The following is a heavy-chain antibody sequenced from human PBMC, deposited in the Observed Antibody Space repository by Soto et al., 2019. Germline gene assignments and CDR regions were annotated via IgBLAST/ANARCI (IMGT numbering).Heavy chain of an antibody. CDR2: ISGSGGST. Sequence: GGSLRLACAASGFSFSSYAMSWVRQAPGKGLEWVSAISGSGGSTYYADSVKGRFTISRDNSKNTLYMQMKSLRAEDTAVYYCEKDTATVTTSFIDYWAQGTLVTVSS. J-gene: IGHJ4*02. V-gene: IGHV3-23*01. CDR3: EKDTATVTTSFIDY. CDR1: GFSFSSYA. D-gene: IGHD4-4*01.